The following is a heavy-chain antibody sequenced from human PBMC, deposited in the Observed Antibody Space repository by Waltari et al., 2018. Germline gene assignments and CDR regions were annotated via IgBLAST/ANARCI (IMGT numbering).Heavy chain of an antibody. CDR3: ARGGGSTIFGVVNLPFDY. CDR1: GGTFSSYA. D-gene: IGHD3-3*01. J-gene: IGHJ4*02. Sequence: QVQLVQSGAEVKKPGSSVKVSCKASGGTFSSYAISWVRQAPGQGLEWMGGSIPIFGTANYAQKFQGRVTITTDESTSTAYMELSSLRSEDTAVYYCARGGGSTIFGVVNLPFDYWGQGTLVTVSS. CDR2: SIPIFGTA. V-gene: IGHV1-69*05.